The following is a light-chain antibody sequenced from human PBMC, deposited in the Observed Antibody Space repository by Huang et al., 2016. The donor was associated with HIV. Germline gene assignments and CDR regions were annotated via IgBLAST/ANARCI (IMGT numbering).Light chain of an antibody. CDR1: QSLLYSATTKHVPMNC. V-gene: IGKV4-1*01. J-gene: IGKJ1*01. CDR2: WAS. Sequence: DIVMTQSPDSLAVPLGERATISCVSSQSLLYSATTKHVPMNCLAWYQMKPGQPPKLLIFWASSRASGVPDRFSGSGSGTDFTLTISGLQAEDVAVYYCQQHYSTPWTFGQGTKVEIK. CDR3: QQHYSTPWT.